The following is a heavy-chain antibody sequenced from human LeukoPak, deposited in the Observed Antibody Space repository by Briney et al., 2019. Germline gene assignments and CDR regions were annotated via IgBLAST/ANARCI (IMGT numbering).Heavy chain of an antibody. CDR2: IYYSGDT. CDR1: GTSISNYY. J-gene: IGHJ5*02. V-gene: IGHV4-59*01. CDR3: ARQPNWFDP. Sequence: SETLSLTCTVSGTSISNYYWSWIRQPPGRGLEWIGYIYYSGDTNYNPSLKSRVTMSVDTSKNQFSLKLSSLTAADTAVYYCARQPNWFDPWGQGTLVTVSS.